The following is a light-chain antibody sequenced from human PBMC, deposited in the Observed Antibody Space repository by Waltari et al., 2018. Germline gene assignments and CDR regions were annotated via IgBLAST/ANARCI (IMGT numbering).Light chain of an antibody. CDR1: SSAVGSYHL. V-gene: IGLV2-23*01. CDR2: EGS. CDR3: WSYAGSSTWV. Sequence: QSALTQPASVSASPGQSTPLPCPGTSSAVGSYHLDSWYQQHPGKAPKLMIYEGSKRPSGVSDRFSGSKSGNTASLTISGLQAEDEADYYCWSYAGSSTWVFGGGTKLTVL. J-gene: IGLJ3*02.